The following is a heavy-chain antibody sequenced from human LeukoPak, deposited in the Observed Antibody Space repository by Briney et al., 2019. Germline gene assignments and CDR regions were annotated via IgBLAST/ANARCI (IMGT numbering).Heavy chain of an antibody. CDR1: EFTLSSYN. J-gene: IGHJ4*02. V-gene: IGHV3-48*01. Sequence: PGGSLRLSCAASEFTLSSYNMNWVRQAPGKGLEWVSFITSSSSTIYYADSVKGRFTISRDNAKNSVYLQMNSLRVEDTAVYYCARDGRRQGVAPTAVDYWGQGTLVTVSS. CDR3: ARDGRRQGVAPTAVDY. D-gene: IGHD3/OR15-3a*01. CDR2: ITSSSSTI.